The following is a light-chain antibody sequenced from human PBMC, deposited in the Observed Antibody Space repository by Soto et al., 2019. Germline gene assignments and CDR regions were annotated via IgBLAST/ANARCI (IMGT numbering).Light chain of an antibody. CDR1: RYIRSD. CDR3: QQYDNLPPTWT. CDR2: GAS. V-gene: IGKV1-33*01. J-gene: IGKJ1*01. Sequence: IQMTQSPSSLSASEGDRVNITCRASRYIRSDLSWYQQRPGQAPKVLIYGASNLETEVPSRFSGSGSGTHFTFTISSLQPEDIATYYCQQYDNLPPTWTFGQGTKVDIK.